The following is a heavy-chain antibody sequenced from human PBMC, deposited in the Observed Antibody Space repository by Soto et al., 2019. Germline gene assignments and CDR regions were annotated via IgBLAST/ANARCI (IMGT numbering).Heavy chain of an antibody. V-gene: IGHV1-2*04. CDR1: GYTFSDHY. D-gene: IGHD6-19*01. CDR3: ARDLYSSVPSTYYYYGMDV. J-gene: IGHJ6*02. Sequence: ASVKVSCKASGYTFSDHYMNWVRQAPGQGLEWMGWINPNSGDIKYAQKFQGWVTMTRDTSISTAYMELSRLRSDDTAVYYCARDLYSSVPSTYYYYGMDVWGQGTTVTVSS. CDR2: INPNSGDI.